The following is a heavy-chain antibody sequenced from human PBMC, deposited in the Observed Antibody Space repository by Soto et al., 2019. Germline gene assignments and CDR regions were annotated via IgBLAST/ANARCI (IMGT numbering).Heavy chain of an antibody. D-gene: IGHD6-19*01. CDR3: ARHLWAVGSRSGD. CDR1: GDTFTSYV. Sequence: QVQLVQSGAEVKKPGSSVKVSCKISGDTFTSYVINWVRQAPGQGLEYVGGIIPLFGTTNYAQKFQDRVTMTADASTNTAYMDLGSLRSDDTAIYYCARHLWAVGSRSGDWGQGTLVTVSS. V-gene: IGHV1-69*01. J-gene: IGHJ1*01. CDR2: IIPLFGTT.